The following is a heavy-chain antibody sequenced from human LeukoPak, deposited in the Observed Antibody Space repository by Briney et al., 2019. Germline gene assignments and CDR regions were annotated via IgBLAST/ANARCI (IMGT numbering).Heavy chain of an antibody. CDR3: ARDRRGGYGGNSNDY. CDR2: IIPIFGTA. J-gene: IGHJ4*02. V-gene: IGHV1-69*05. Sequence: GSSVKVSCKASGGTFSSYAISWVRQAPGQGLEWMGGIIPIFGTANYAQKFQGRVTITTDESTSTAYMELSSLRSEDTAVYYCARDRRGGYGGNSNDYWGQGTLVTVSS. CDR1: GGTFSSYA. D-gene: IGHD4-23*01.